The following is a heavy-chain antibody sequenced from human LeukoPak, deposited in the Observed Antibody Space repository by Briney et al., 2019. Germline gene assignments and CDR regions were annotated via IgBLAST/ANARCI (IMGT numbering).Heavy chain of an antibody. D-gene: IGHD5-12*01. CDR1: GFTFSSYG. V-gene: IGHV3-33*01. J-gene: IGHJ4*02. CDR3: ARDPRYSGYDFSYFDY. CDR2: IWYDGSNK. Sequence: PGRSLRLSCAASGFTFSSYGMHWVRQAPGKGLEWVAVIWYDGSNKYYADSVKGRFTISRDNSKNTLYLQMNSLRAEDTAVYYCARDPRYSGYDFSYFDYWGQGTPVTVSS.